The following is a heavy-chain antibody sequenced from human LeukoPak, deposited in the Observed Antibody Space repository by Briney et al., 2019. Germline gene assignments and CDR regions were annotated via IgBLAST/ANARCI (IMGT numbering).Heavy chain of an antibody. CDR3: ARDDGSTGDYLRAVY. V-gene: IGHV3-74*01. CDR1: GFTFSNYW. D-gene: IGHD4-17*01. CDR2: IYTDGSST. J-gene: IGHJ4*02. Sequence: GGSLRLSCAASGFTFSNYWMHWVRQAPGKGLVWVSRIYTDGSSTNYADSVRGRFTISRGISKNTVYLQMNSLRVEDTAVYFCARDDGSTGDYLRAVYWGQGTLVTVSS.